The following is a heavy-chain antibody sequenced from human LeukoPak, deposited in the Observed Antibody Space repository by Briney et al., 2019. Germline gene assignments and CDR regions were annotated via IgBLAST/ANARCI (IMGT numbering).Heavy chain of an antibody. V-gene: IGHV4-30-4*01. CDR2: IYYSGST. CDR1: GGSISSGDYY. Sequence: SETLSLTCTVSGGSISSGDYYWTWIRQPPGKGLEWIGYIYYSGSTYYNPSLKSRVTISLDTSKTQFSLRLSSVTAADTAVYYCSRGLRGRSGYYFDSWGQGTLVTVSS. J-gene: IGHJ4*02. CDR3: SRGLRGRSGYYFDS.